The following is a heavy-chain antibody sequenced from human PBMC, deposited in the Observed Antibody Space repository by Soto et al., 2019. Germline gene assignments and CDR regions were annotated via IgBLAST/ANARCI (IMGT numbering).Heavy chain of an antibody. CDR1: GFIFSTCG. D-gene: IGHD1-26*01. Sequence: QVQLVESGGGVVQPGRSLRLSCAASGFIFSTCGMHWVRQAPGKGLEWVAVIWHDGSNKYYAESVKGRFTISRDNSKNMLYLQMNSLRAEDTAVYYCARAVGPFDYWGQGTLVTVSS. J-gene: IGHJ4*02. V-gene: IGHV3-33*01. CDR3: ARAVGPFDY. CDR2: IWHDGSNK.